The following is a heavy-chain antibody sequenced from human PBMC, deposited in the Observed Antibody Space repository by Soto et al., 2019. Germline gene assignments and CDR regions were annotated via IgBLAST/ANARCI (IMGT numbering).Heavy chain of an antibody. V-gene: IGHV3-23*01. CDR2: ISGSGGST. CDR1: GFTFSSYA. Sequence: GGSLRLSCAASGFTFSSYAMSWVRQAPGKGLEWVSAISGSGGSTYYADSVKGRFTISRDNSKNTLYLQMNSLRAEDTAVYYCAKVYRYNWNRGDAFDIWGQGTMVTVSS. CDR3: AKVYRYNWNRGDAFDI. J-gene: IGHJ3*02. D-gene: IGHD1-20*01.